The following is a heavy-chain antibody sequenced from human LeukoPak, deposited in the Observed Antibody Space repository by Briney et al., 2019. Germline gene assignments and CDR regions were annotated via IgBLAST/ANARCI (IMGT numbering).Heavy chain of an antibody. CDR2: IVPVFGTV. CDR3: ARWAGTCTIASCYTPLDY. Sequence: ASVKVSCKAPGGTFSNYGFSWVRQAPAQGLEWMGGIVPVFGTVSYAQKFQDRVTITADDFTTTAYMELSSLRSEDTAVYYCARWAGTCTIASCYTPLDYWGQGTLVTVST. D-gene: IGHD2-2*02. V-gene: IGHV1-69*13. J-gene: IGHJ4*02. CDR1: GGTFSNYG.